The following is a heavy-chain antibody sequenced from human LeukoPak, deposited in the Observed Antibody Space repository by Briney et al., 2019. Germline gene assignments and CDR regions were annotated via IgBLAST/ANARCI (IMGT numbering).Heavy chain of an antibody. Sequence: GESLKTSCKVSGYSSTSYWIGWVRQMPGKGLEWMGIIYPGDSHTRYSPSFQGQVTISADKSISTAYLQWSSLKASDTAMYYCATQRIVARDYWGQGTLVTVSS. CDR2: IYPGDSHT. CDR3: ATQRIVARDY. V-gene: IGHV5-51*01. CDR1: GYSSTSYW. D-gene: IGHD6-6*01. J-gene: IGHJ4*02.